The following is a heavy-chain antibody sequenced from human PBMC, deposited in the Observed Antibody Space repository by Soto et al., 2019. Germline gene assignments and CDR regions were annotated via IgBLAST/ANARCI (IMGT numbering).Heavy chain of an antibody. CDR3: AHYSSGRAFDI. V-gene: IGHV4-30-4*01. Sequence: QVQLQESGPGLVKPSQTLSLTCTVSGGSISSGDYYWSWIRQPPGKGLEWIGYIYDSGSTYYNPSRNSRVTISVDTSKNQFSLKLSSVTAADTAVYYYAHYSSGRAFDIWGQGTMVTVSS. CDR2: IYDSGST. D-gene: IGHD6-19*01. CDR1: GGSISSGDYY. J-gene: IGHJ3*02.